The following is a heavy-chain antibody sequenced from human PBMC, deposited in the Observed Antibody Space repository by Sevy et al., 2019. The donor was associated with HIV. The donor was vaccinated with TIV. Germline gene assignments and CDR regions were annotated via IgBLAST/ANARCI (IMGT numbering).Heavy chain of an antibody. CDR1: GYTLNDYG. V-gene: IGHV1-18*01. CDR2: VTTYKDST. Sequence: ASVKVSCKASGYTLNDYGISWVRQAPGQGLAWIGWVTTYKDSTNYAQNFQGRVTLTTDTSTNTAYMELRSLRSDDTPVYYCARVDPYYEFGDVWGQGTTVTVSS. D-gene: IGHD3-3*01. J-gene: IGHJ6*02. CDR3: ARVDPYYEFGDV.